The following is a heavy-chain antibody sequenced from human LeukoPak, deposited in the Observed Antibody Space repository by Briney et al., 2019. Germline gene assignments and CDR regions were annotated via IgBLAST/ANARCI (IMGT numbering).Heavy chain of an antibody. CDR2: ISYDGSNR. CDR1: GFTFSSYA. Sequence: PGGSLRLSCAASGFTFSSYAMHWVRQAPGKGLEWVAAISYDGSNRYYADSVKGRFTISRDNSKNTLYLQMNSLRTEDTAVYYCVRLTAAGRRTDFDYWGQGTLVIVSS. D-gene: IGHD6-13*01. J-gene: IGHJ4*02. CDR3: VRLTAAGRRTDFDY. V-gene: IGHV3-30*04.